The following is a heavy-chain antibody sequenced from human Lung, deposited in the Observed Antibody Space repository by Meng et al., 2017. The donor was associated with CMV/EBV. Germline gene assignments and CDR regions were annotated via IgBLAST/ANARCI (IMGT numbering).Heavy chain of an antibody. CDR1: GGTSSSYV. V-gene: IGHV1-69*10. Sequence: SVKVSCKASGGTSSSYVISWVRQAPGQGLEWMGGIIPILGRANYGQKFQARVTITADKSTSTAHMELSSLRSEDTDVYYCARSRVLSSSPSRPPTYGMDVWGQGXTVTVSS. CDR3: ARSRVLSSSPSRPPTYGMDV. D-gene: IGHD2-2*01. CDR2: IIPILGRA. J-gene: IGHJ6*02.